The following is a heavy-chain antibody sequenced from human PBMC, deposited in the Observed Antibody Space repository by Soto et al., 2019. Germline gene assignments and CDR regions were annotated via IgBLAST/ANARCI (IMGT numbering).Heavy chain of an antibody. D-gene: IGHD6-19*01. J-gene: IGHJ4*02. CDR3: ARTPSSGHLDY. CDR1: GGSFSGYY. Sequence: SETLSLTCAVYGGSFSGYYWSWIRQPPGKGLEWIGEINHSGSTNYNPSLKSRVTISVDTSKNQFSLKLNSVTAADTAVYYCARTPSSGHLDYWGQGTLVTVSS. CDR2: INHSGST. V-gene: IGHV4-34*01.